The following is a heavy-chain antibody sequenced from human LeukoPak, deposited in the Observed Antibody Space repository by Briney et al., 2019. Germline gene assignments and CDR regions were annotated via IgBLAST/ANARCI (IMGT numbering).Heavy chain of an antibody. J-gene: IGHJ4*02. D-gene: IGHD3-3*01. CDR3: AKDPRTYYDFWSGYSGFDY. CDR1: GFTFSSYG. CDR2: ISYDGSNK. V-gene: IGHV3-30*18. Sequence: GGSLRLSCAASGFTFSSYGMHWVRQAPGKGLEGVAVISYDGSNKYYADSVKGRFTISRDNSKNTLYLQMNSLRAEDTAVYYCAKDPRTYYDFWSGYSGFDYWGQGTLVTVSS.